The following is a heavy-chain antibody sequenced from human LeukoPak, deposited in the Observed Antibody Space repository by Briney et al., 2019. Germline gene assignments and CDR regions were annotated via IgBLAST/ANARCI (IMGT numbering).Heavy chain of an antibody. CDR2: IEKISDGETT. V-gene: IGHV3-15*04. J-gene: IGHJ3*02. CDR1: GFTFSDAW. D-gene: IGHD3-10*01. CDR3: TGSPWGGAFDI. Sequence: GGSLRLSCAASGFTFSDAWMSWVRQAPGKGLECIGRIEKISDGETTDYAAPVEGRFTISRDDSKNTMYLQMNNLETEDTGVYFCTGSPWGGAFDIWGRGTLVTVSS.